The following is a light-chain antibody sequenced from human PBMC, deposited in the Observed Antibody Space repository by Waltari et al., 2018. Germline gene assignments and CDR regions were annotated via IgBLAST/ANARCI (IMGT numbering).Light chain of an antibody. CDR3: HVWHPDMDPGV. J-gene: IGLJ1*01. CDR1: NIGSYS. Sequence: SYALTQPPSVSVAPGTTARITCGGDNIGSYSVHWYQQKPGQAPLLVIFYDSDRPSGIPERFSGSNAGNTATLTSSSVEAGDEAKYYCHVWHPDMDPGVFGPGTEVSV. V-gene: IGLV3-21*04. CDR2: YDS.